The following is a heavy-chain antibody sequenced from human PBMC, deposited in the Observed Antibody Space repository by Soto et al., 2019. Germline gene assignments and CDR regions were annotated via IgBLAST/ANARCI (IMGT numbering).Heavy chain of an antibody. D-gene: IGHD1-26*01. V-gene: IGHV1-58*01. CDR1: GFTFTSSA. Sequence: GASVKVSCKASGFTFTSSAVQWVRQARGQRLEWIGWIVVGSGNTNYAQKFQERVTITRDMSTSTAYMELRSLRSDDTAVYYCAREQGGSYYVEAYCMDVWGQGTTVTVSS. CDR2: IVVGSGNT. CDR3: AREQGGSYYVEAYCMDV. J-gene: IGHJ6*02.